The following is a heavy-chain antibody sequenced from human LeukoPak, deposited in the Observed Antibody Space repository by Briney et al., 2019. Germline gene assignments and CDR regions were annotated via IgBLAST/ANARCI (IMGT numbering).Heavy chain of an antibody. CDR3: ANGYSSSWYGPNWFDP. D-gene: IGHD6-13*01. CDR2: IIPIFGTA. V-gene: IGHV1-69*13. CDR1: GGTFSSYA. J-gene: IGHJ5*02. Sequence: SVKVSCKASGGTFSSYAISWVRQAPGQGLEWMGGIIPIFGTANYAQKFQGRVTITADESTSTAYMELSSLRSEDTAVYYCANGYSSSWYGPNWFDPWGQGTLVTVSS.